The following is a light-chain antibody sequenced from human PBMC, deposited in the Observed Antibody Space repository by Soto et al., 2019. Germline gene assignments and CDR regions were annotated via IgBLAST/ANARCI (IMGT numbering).Light chain of an antibody. Sequence: EIVLTQSPGTLSLSPGERATLSCGASQSVSSNYFAWYQQKPGQAPRLLIYGVSSRPTGIPDRFSGSGSGTDFTLTISRLEPEDFAVYYCEQYGSSPRTFGQGTKVDI. CDR1: QSVSSNY. V-gene: IGKV3-20*01. CDR3: EQYGSSPRT. J-gene: IGKJ1*01. CDR2: GVS.